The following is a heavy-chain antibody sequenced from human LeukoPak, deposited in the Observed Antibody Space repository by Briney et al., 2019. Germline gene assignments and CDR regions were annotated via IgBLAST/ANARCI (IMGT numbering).Heavy chain of an antibody. Sequence: SVKVSCKASGGTFSSYAISWVRQAPGQGLEWMGGIIPIFGTANYVQKFQGRVTITADESTSTAYMELSSLRSEDTAVYYCARVRWFGELFAFDYWGQGTLVTVSS. CDR2: IIPIFGTA. J-gene: IGHJ4*02. V-gene: IGHV1-69*13. CDR3: ARVRWFGELFAFDY. D-gene: IGHD3-10*01. CDR1: GGTFSSYA.